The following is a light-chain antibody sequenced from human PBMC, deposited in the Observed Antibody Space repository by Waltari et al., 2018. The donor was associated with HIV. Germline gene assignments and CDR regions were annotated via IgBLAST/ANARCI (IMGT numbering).Light chain of an antibody. V-gene: IGLV2-23*01. CDR1: SSDVGSYNL. CDR2: EDD. J-gene: IGLJ3*02. CDR3: CSYAGSTTWL. Sequence: SALTQPASVSGSPGQAITVSCTGSSSDVGSYNLVSWYQQHPGKAPKLMIYEDDKRPSGVSNRFSGSKSGNTASLTISGLQADDEADYYCCSYAGSTTWLFGGGTKLTVL.